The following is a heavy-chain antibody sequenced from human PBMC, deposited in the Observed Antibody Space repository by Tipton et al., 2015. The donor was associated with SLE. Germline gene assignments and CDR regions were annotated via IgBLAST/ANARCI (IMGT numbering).Heavy chain of an antibody. J-gene: IGHJ4*02. CDR1: GGSFSGYY. V-gene: IGHV4-34*01. D-gene: IGHD2-21*01. CDR3: ARVARGDFDY. Sequence: TLSLTCAVYGGSFSGYYWSWIRQPPGKGLEWIGEINHSGSTNYNPSLKSRVTISVDTSKNQFSLKLSSVTAADTAVYYCARVARGDFDYWGQGTLVTVSS. CDR2: INHSGST.